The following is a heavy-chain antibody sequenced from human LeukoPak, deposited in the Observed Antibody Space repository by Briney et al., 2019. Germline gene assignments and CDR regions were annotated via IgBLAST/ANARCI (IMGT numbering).Heavy chain of an antibody. CDR3: ARSGCCSGGSCYSCTYDI. V-gene: IGHV4-38-2*02. Sequence: SETLSLTCTVSGYSISSGYYWGWIRQPPGKGLEWIGSIYHSGSTYYNPSLKSRVTISVDTSKNQFSLKLSSVTAADTAVYYCARSGCCSGGSCYSCTYDIWGQGTMVTVSS. CDR1: GYSISSGYY. D-gene: IGHD2-15*01. CDR2: IYHSGST. J-gene: IGHJ3*02.